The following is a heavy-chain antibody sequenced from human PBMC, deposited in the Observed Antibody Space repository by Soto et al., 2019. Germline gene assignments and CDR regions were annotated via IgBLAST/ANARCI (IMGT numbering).Heavy chain of an antibody. CDR3: ARSLRATSPLTF. J-gene: IGHJ4*02. CDR2: ISETGSHT. V-gene: IGHV3-21*05. Sequence: GGSLRLSCAASGFTFSSYAMSWVRQAPGKGLEWVALISETGSHTAYAESVKGRFTISRDNAGPSVFLQMNSLRSDDTAVYFCARSLRATSPLTFWGQGTPVTVSS. D-gene: IGHD7-27*01. CDR1: GFTFSSYA.